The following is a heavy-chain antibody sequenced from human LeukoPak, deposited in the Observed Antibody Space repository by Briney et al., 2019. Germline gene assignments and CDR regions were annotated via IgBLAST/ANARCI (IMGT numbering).Heavy chain of an antibody. V-gene: IGHV1-18*01. J-gene: IGHJ4*02. D-gene: IGHD3-22*01. CDR1: GYTFTSYD. CDR3: ARESYYDSSGYGVY. Sequence: SVKVSCKASGYTFTSYDISWVRQAPGQGLEWMGWISAYNGNTNYAQKLQGRVTMTTDTSTSTACMELRSLRSDDTAVYYCARESYYDSSGYGVYWGQGTLVTVSS. CDR2: ISAYNGNT.